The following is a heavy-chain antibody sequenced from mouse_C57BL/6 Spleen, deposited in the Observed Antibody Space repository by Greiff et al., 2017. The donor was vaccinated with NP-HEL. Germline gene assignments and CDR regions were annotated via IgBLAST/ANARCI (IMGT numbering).Heavy chain of an antibody. CDR3: ARWITTVAFDY. J-gene: IGHJ2*01. CDR2: IHPNSGST. CDR1: GYTFTSYW. D-gene: IGHD1-1*01. V-gene: IGHV1-64*01. Sequence: QVQLKQPGAELVKPGASVKLSCKASGYTFTSYWMHWVKQRPGQGLEWIGMIHPNSGSTNYNEKFKSKATLTVDKSSSTAYMQLSSLTSEDSAVYYCARWITTVAFDYWGQGTTLTVSS.